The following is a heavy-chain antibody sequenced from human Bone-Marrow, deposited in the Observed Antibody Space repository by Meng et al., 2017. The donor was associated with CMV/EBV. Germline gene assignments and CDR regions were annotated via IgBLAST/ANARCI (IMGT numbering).Heavy chain of an antibody. V-gene: IGHV3-30-3*01. CDR2: ISYDGSNK. Sequence: GESLKISCAASGFTFSSYAMHWVRQAPGKGLEWVAVISYDGSNKYYADSVKGRFTISRDNSKNTLYLQMNSLRAEDTAVYYCARDRGEGYCSSTSCPGRFDPWGQGARVTVSS. CDR1: GFTFSSYA. CDR3: ARDRGEGYCSSTSCPGRFDP. J-gene: IGHJ5*02. D-gene: IGHD2-2*01.